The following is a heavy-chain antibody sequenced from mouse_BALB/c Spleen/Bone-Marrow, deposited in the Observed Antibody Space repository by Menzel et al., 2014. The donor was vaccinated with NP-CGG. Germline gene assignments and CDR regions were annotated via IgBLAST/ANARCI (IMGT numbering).Heavy chain of an antibody. D-gene: IGHD3-1*01. CDR1: GFTFSSFG. CDR2: ISSGSSTI. Sequence: EVQGVESGGGLVQPGGSRKLSCAASGFTFSSFGMRWVRQAPEKGLEWVAYISSGSSTIYYADTVKGRFTISRDNPKNTLFLQMTSPRSEDTAMYYCARGAARATWFAYWGQGTLVTVSA. CDR3: ARGAARATWFAY. J-gene: IGHJ3*01. V-gene: IGHV5-17*02.